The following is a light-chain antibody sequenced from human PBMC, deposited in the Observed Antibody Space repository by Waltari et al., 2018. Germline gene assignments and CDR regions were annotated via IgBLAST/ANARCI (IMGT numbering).Light chain of an antibody. J-gene: IGLJ2*01. CDR2: KDT. CDR3: QSGDSSGVVV. V-gene: IGLV3-25*03. CDR1: PLHKRF. Sequence: SYELTQPPSVSVSPGQTARLTRSGSPLHKRFSFWYQQKSGQAPVVVIYKDTERPSGIPDRISGSSSGTTVTLTISGAQAEDEADYYCQSGDSSGVVVFGGGTKLTVL.